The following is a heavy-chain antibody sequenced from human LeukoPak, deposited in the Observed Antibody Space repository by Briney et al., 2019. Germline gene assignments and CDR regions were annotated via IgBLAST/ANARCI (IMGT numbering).Heavy chain of an antibody. CDR3: ESMKILNYYDSSGYPGAYFDY. CDR1: GGSISSYY. J-gene: IGHJ4*02. CDR2: IYYSGST. V-gene: IGHV4-59*01. Sequence: SETLSLTCTVSGGSISSYYWSWIRQPPGKGLEWIGYIYYSGSTNYNPSLKSRVTISVDTSKNQFSLKLSSVTAADTAVYYCESMKILNYYDSSGYPGAYFDYWGQGTLVTVSS. D-gene: IGHD3-22*01.